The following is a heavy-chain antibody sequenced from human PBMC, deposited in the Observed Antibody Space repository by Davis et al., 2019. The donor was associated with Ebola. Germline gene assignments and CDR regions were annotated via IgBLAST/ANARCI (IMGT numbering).Heavy chain of an antibody. CDR1: GGSISSGGYY. V-gene: IGHV4-31*03. CDR2: IYYSGST. Sequence: PSETLSLTCTVSGGSISSGGYYWSWIRQHPGKGLEWIGYIYYSGSTYYNPSLKSRVTISVDTSKNQFSLKLSSVTAADTAVYYCANIKEWLVREGYYYGMDVWGQGTTVTVSS. J-gene: IGHJ6*02. CDR3: ANIKEWLVREGYYYGMDV. D-gene: IGHD6-19*01.